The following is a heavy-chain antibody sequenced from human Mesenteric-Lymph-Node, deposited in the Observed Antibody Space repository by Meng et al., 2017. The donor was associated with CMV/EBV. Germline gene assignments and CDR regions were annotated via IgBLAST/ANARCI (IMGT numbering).Heavy chain of an antibody. D-gene: IGHD3-3*01. V-gene: IGHV3-30-3*01. CDR1: GFTFSSYA. Sequence: GESLKISCAASGFTFSSYAMHWVRQAPGKGLEWVAVISYDGSNKYYADSVKGRFTISRDNSKNTLYLQMNSLRAEDTAVYYCARESGFRRVVRRDWFDPWGQGTLVTVSS. CDR3: ARESGFRRVVRRDWFDP. J-gene: IGHJ5*02. CDR2: ISYDGSNK.